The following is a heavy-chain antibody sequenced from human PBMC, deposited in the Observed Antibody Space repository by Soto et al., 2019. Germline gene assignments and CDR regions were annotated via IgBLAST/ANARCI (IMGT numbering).Heavy chain of an antibody. CDR3: ARRYGSAFDI. CDR1: GGSISSYY. CDR2: IYYSGST. D-gene: IGHD3-10*01. Sequence: QVQLQESGPGLVKPSETLSLTCTVSGGSISSYYWSWIRQPPGKGLEWIGYIYYSGSTNYNPSLKRRVTISVDTSKNQFSLKLSSVTAADTAVYYCARRYGSAFDIWGQGTMGTVSS. V-gene: IGHV4-59*01. J-gene: IGHJ3*02.